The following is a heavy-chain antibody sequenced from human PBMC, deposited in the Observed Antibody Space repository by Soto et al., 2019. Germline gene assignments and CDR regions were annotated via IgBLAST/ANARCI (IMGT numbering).Heavy chain of an antibody. Sequence: PSQTLSLTCAISGYSVSSNSAAWNWIRQSPSRGLECLGRTYYRSKWYNDYAVSVKSRITINPDTSKNQFSLQLNSVTPEDTAVYYCARDPEGYRSGWYPSSWFEPWGQGTLVTVSS. CDR3: ARDPEGYRSGWYPSSWFEP. V-gene: IGHV6-1*01. J-gene: IGHJ5*02. D-gene: IGHD6-19*01. CDR2: TYYRSKWYN. CDR1: GYSVSSNSAA.